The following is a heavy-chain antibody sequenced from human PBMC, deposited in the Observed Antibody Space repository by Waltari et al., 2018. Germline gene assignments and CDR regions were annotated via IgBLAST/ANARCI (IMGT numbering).Heavy chain of an antibody. CDR1: GGTFSSYA. CDR2: ISPIFGTA. J-gene: IGHJ5*02. CDR3: ARDSGSSSS. D-gene: IGHD6-6*01. Sequence: QVQLVQSGAEVKKPGSSVKVSCKASGGTFSSYAISWVRQARGQVLAWTGGISPIFGTANYAQKFQGRVTITADESTSTAYMELSRLRSEETAVYYCARDSGSSSSWGQGTLVTVSS. V-gene: IGHV1-69*13.